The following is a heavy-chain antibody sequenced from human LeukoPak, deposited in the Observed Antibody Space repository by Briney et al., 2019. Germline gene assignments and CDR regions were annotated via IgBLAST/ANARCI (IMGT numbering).Heavy chain of an antibody. CDR2: IYYSGST. CDR3: ARVGTSWIQLWPDTYYFDY. Sequence: PSETLSLTCTVSGGSISSGDYYWSWIRQPPGKGLEWIGYIYYSGSTYYNPSLKSRVTISVDTSKNQFSLKLSSVTAADTAVYYCARVGTSWIQLWPDTYYFDYWGQGTLVTVSS. D-gene: IGHD5-18*01. J-gene: IGHJ4*02. V-gene: IGHV4-30-4*08. CDR1: GGSISSGDYY.